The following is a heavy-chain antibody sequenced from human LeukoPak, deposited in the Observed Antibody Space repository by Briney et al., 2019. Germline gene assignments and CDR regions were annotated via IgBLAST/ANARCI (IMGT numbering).Heavy chain of an antibody. CDR3: ARGPPDGSGSYYPGAD. D-gene: IGHD3-10*01. CDR2: INSDGSST. CDR1: GFIFSSHW. Sequence: SLRLSCAASGFIFSSHWVHWVRQAPGKGLVWVSRINSDGSSTNYADSVKGRFTISRDNAKNTLYLQMNSLRVEDTAVYYCARGPPDGSGSYYPGADWGQGTLVTVSS. V-gene: IGHV3-74*01. J-gene: IGHJ4*02.